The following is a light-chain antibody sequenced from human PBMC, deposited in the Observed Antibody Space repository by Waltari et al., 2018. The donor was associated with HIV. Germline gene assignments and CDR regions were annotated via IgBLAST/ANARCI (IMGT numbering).Light chain of an antibody. V-gene: IGLV2-14*01. Sequence: QFALTQPASVSGSPGQSITISCTGTSSDVGGYNYVSWYQQHPGKAPKLMIYDVSNRPSGVSNRFSGSKSGNTASLTISGLQAEDEADYYCSSYTSTYVFGTGTKVTVL. CDR1: SSDVGGYNY. CDR2: DVS. CDR3: SSYTSTYV. J-gene: IGLJ1*01.